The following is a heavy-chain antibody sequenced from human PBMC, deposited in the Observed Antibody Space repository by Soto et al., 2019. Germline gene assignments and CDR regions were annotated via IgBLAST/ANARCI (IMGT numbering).Heavy chain of an antibody. Sequence: GGSLRLSCAASGFTVSSNYMSWVRQAPGKGLEWVSVIYSGGSTYYADSVKGRFTISRDNSQNTLYLQMNSLRAEDTAVYYCARDLSIAAAGTRYYYGMDVWGQGTTVTVSS. J-gene: IGHJ6*02. D-gene: IGHD6-13*01. CDR1: GFTVSSNY. CDR3: ARDLSIAAAGTRYYYGMDV. CDR2: IYSGGST. V-gene: IGHV3-53*01.